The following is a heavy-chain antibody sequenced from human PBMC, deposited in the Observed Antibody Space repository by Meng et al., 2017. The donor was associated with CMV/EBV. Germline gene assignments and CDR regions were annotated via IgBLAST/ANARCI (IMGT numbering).Heavy chain of an antibody. Sequence: CAASGFTFDDYGMSWVRQAPGRGLEWVSGINWNGGSTGYADSVKGRFTISRDNAKNSLYLQMNSLRAEDTALYYCARVRTASLHVDLWGRGTLVTVSS. D-gene: IGHD3-10*01. V-gene: IGHV3-20*04. CDR1: GFTFDDYG. CDR2: INWNGGST. CDR3: ARVRTASLHVDL. J-gene: IGHJ2*01.